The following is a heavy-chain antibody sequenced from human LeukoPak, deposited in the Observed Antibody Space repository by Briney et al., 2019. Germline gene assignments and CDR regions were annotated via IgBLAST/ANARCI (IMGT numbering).Heavy chain of an antibody. CDR2: INAGNGNT. J-gene: IGHJ4*02. V-gene: IGHV1-3*01. CDR1: GYTFTSYA. CDR3: ARQGAYGSGSYYQKEHYFDY. Sequence: ASVKVSCKASGYTFTSYAMHWVRQAPGQRLEWMGWINAGNGNTKYSQKFQGRVTITRDTSASTAYMELSSLRSEDTAVYYCARQGAYGSGSYYQKEHYFDYWGQGTLVTVSS. D-gene: IGHD3-10*01.